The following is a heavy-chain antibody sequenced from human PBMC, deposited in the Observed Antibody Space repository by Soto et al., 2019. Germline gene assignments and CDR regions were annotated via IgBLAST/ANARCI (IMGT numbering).Heavy chain of an antibody. CDR1: GFTFSTYW. Sequence: GGSLRLSCAASGFTFSTYWMSWVRQAPGKGLEWVANIKQDGSEKYYVDSVKGRFTISRDNAKNSLYLQMNSLRAEDTAVYYCARGGRRSGSYADAFDIWGQGTMVT. CDR3: ARGGRRSGSYADAFDI. D-gene: IGHD1-26*01. J-gene: IGHJ3*02. V-gene: IGHV3-7*03. CDR2: IKQDGSEK.